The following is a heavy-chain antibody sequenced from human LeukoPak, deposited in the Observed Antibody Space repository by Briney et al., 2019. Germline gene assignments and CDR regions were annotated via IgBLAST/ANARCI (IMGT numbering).Heavy chain of an antibody. CDR2: TYYRSKWYN. V-gene: IGHV6-1*01. D-gene: IGHD2-15*01. CDR1: GDSVSSNSAA. CDR3: ASRVVVVVAATPYNDAFDI. J-gene: IGHJ3*02. Sequence: PSQTLSLTCAISGDSVSSNSAAWNWIRQSPSRGLEWLGRTYYRSKWYNDYAVSVKSRITINPDTSKNQFSLKLSSVTAADTAVYNCASRVVVVVAATPYNDAFDIWGQGTMVTVSS.